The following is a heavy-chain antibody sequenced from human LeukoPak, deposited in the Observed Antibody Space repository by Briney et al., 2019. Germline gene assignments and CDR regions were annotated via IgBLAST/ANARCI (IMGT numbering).Heavy chain of an antibody. CDR1: GFIVSSNY. Sequence: PGGSLRLSCAASGFIVSSNYMSWVRKPPGKGLEWVSIIYTDGSTYYADSVKGRFTISRDNSKNTLYLQMSSLRAEDTAVYYCARDGHGDIDYWGQGTLVTVSS. V-gene: IGHV3-53*01. CDR3: ARDGHGDIDY. CDR2: IYTDGST. J-gene: IGHJ4*02. D-gene: IGHD4-17*01.